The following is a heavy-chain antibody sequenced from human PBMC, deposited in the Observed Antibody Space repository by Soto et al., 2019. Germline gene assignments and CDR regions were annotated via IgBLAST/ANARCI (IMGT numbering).Heavy chain of an antibody. J-gene: IGHJ4*02. CDR3: ARLGGYYQAFDQ. CDR2: IYYSGST. D-gene: IGHD3-22*01. CDR1: GGSISSYY. V-gene: IGHV4-59*08. Sequence: TSETLSLTCTVSGGSISSYYGGWFRQPPGKGLEWIGYIYYSGSTTCHPSLKSRVTISVDTSKNQFSLNLTSVTAADTAVYYCARLGGYYQAFDQWGQGSLVTVSS.